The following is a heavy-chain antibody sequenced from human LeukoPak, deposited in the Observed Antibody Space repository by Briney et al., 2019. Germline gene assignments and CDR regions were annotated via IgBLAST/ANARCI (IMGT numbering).Heavy chain of an antibody. CDR2: INPNSGGT. J-gene: IGHJ4*02. V-gene: IGHV1-2*06. D-gene: IGHD5-18*01. CDR3: ARVSRASGYSYPFDY. CDR1: GYTFTGYY. Sequence: ASVKVSCKASGYTFTGYYMHWVRQAPGQGLEWMGRINPNSGGTNYAQKFQGRVTMTRDTSISTAYMELSRLRSDDTAVYYCARVSRASGYSYPFDYWGQGTLVTVSS.